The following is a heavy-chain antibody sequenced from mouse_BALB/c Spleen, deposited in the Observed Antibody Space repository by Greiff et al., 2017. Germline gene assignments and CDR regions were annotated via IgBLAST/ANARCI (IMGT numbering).Heavy chain of an antibody. CDR1: GFTFSSYT. D-gene: IGHD3-2*01. V-gene: IGHV5-12-2*01. J-gene: IGHJ3*01. Sequence: EVKLVESGGGLVQPGGSLKLSCAASGFTFSSYTMSWVRQTPEKRLEWVAYISNGGGSTYYPDTVKGRFTISRDNAKNTLYLQMSSLKSEDTAMYYCARQGTARAPAWFAYWGQGTLVTVSA. CDR3: ARQGTARAPAWFAY. CDR2: ISNGGGST.